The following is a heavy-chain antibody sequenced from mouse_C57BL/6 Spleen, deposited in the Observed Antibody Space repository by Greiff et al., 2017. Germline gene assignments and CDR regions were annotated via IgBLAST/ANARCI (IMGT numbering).Heavy chain of an antibody. V-gene: IGHV1-82*01. CDR3: ARSPIYYYGSSYLFDY. CDR2: IYPGDGDT. D-gene: IGHD1-1*01. Sequence: VQLQQSGPELVKPGASVKISCKASGYAFSSSWMNWVKQRPGKGLEWIGRIYPGDGDTNYNGKFKGKATLTADKSSSTAYMQLSSLTSEDSAVYFGARSPIYYYGSSYLFDYWGQGTTLTVSS. CDR1: GYAFSSSW. J-gene: IGHJ2*01.